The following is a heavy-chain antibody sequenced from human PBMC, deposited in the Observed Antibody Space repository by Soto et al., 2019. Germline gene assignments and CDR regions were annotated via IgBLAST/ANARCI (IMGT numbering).Heavy chain of an antibody. Sequence: QVQLMESGGGVVQPGRSLRLSCAASGFTFSSYAMHWVRQAPGKGLEWVAVISYDGSNKYYADSVKGRFTISRDNSKNTLYLQMNSLRAEDTAVYYCARVDTAMVWFWFDPWGQGTLVTVSS. J-gene: IGHJ5*02. CDR1: GFTFSSYA. CDR3: ARVDTAMVWFWFDP. D-gene: IGHD5-18*01. CDR2: ISYDGSNK. V-gene: IGHV3-30-3*01.